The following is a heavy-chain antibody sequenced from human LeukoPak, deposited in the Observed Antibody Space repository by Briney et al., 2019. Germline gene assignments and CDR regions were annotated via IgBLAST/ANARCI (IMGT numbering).Heavy chain of an antibody. J-gene: IGHJ4*02. Sequence: SETLSLTCTVSGGSISSYYWSWIRQPPGKGLEWIGYIYTSGSTNYNPSLKSRVTISVDTSKNQFSLKLSSVTAADTAVYYCARYSGSDFDYWGQGTLVTVSP. D-gene: IGHD1-26*01. CDR2: IYTSGST. CDR1: GGSISSYY. V-gene: IGHV4-4*09. CDR3: ARYSGSDFDY.